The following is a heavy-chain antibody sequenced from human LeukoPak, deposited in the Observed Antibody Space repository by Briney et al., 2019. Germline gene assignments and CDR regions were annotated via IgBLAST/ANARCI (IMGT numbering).Heavy chain of an antibody. Sequence: TSETLSLTCTVSGGSISSSSYYLGWIRQPPGKGLEWIGSIYYSGSTYYNPSLKSRVTISVGTSENQFSLKLSSVTAADTAVYYCARLDVGATSPSYYFDYWGQGTLVTVSS. CDR1: GGSISSSSYY. CDR3: ARLDVGATSPSYYFDY. V-gene: IGHV4-39*01. D-gene: IGHD1-26*01. J-gene: IGHJ4*02. CDR2: IYYSGST.